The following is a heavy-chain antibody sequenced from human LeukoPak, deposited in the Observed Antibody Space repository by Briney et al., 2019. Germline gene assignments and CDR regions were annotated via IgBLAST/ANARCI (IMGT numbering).Heavy chain of an antibody. CDR1: GFTFSSYG. CDR3: ARDGMDV. J-gene: IGHJ6*02. V-gene: IGHV3-30*03. CDR2: ISYDGSNK. Sequence: GGSLRLSCAASGFTFSSYGMHWDRQAPGKGLEWVAVISYDGSNKYYADSVKGRFTISRDNSKNTLYLQMNSLRAEDTAVYYCARDGMDVWGQGTTVTVSS.